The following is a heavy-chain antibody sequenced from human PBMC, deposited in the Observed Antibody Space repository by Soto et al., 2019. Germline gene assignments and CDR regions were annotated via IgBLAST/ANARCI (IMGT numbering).Heavy chain of an antibody. CDR3: ASQAFDY. Sequence: PGGSLRLSCTASGFIFRDYGMQWVRQAPGKGLEWLAFIWHDGSKKYYADSLKGQFTISRDNSKNTMYLQMSSPTVEDTAVYYCASQAFDYWGQGTLVTVSS. J-gene: IGHJ4*02. CDR1: GFIFRDYG. V-gene: IGHV3-33*01. CDR2: IWHDGSKK.